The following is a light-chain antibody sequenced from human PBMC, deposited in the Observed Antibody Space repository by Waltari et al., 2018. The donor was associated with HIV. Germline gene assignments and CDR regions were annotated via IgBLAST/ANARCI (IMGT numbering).Light chain of an antibody. J-gene: IGKJ1*01. V-gene: IGKV3-15*01. CDR2: GAS. Sequence: EIVMTQSPATLSVSPGERATLSCRASQSVSSNLAWYQQKPGQAPSLLIYGASTRATAIPARFSGSGSGTEFTLTISSLQSEDFAVYYCHQYNNWPRTFGQGTKVEIK. CDR1: QSVSSN. CDR3: HQYNNWPRT.